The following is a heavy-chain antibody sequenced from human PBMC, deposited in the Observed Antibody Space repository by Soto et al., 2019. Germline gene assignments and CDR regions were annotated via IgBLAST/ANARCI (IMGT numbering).Heavy chain of an antibody. J-gene: IGHJ6*02. Sequence: PGGSLRLSCAASGFTFSSYAMSWVRQAPGKGLEWVSAISGSGGSAYYADSVKGRFTISRDNSKNTLYPQMNSLRAEDTAVYYCAKDRGCSGGSCYYDYYYGMDVWGQGTTVTVS. CDR1: GFTFSSYA. CDR3: AKDRGCSGGSCYYDYYYGMDV. CDR2: ISGSGGSA. V-gene: IGHV3-23*01. D-gene: IGHD2-15*01.